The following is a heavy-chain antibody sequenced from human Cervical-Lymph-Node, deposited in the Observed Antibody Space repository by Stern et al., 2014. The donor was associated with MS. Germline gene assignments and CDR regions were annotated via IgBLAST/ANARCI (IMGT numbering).Heavy chain of an antibody. J-gene: IGHJ4*02. V-gene: IGHV3-9*01. CDR2: IILNSGTI. Sequence: VQLMQSGGDLVQPGRSLRLSCAAFGFTFDDYAMHWVRQVPGKGLEWVAGIILNSGTIGYADSVKGRFTTSRDNAYSSLYLQMNSLRPEDTALYYCARDITGSSAYFAYWGQGTLVTVSS. CDR3: ARDITGSSAYFAY. D-gene: IGHD3-10*01. CDR1: GFTFDDYA.